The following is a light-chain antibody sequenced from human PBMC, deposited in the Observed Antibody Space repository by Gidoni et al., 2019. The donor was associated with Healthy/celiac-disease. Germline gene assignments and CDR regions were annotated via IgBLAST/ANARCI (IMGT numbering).Light chain of an antibody. CDR3: QQYNNWPRT. CDR1: QSVSSS. Sequence: EIVMTQSPATLPVSPGERATLSCRTSQSVSSSLAWYQQKPGQAPRLLIYGASTRATGIPARFSGSGSGTEFTLTISSLQSEDFAVYYCQQYNNWPRTFXQXTKVEIK. J-gene: IGKJ1*01. CDR2: GAS. V-gene: IGKV3-15*01.